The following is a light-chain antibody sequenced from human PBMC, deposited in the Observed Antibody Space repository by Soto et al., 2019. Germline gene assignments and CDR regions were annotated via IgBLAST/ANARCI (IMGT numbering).Light chain of an antibody. Sequence: IVLTQSPGTLSLSPGERATLSCRASLTGNNNYLAWYQHKSGQAPRLLIYGVYTRATGIPDRFTGSGSGTEFTLTITRLEPEDSAVYFCQHYGYSRWTVGQGTKVEIK. V-gene: IGKV3-20*01. J-gene: IGKJ1*01. CDR2: GVY. CDR1: LTGNNNY. CDR3: QHYGYSRWT.